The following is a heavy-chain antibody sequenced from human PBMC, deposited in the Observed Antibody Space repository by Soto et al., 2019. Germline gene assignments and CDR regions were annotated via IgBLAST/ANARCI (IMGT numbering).Heavy chain of an antibody. CDR1: GYTFSSYA. CDR3: ARDSRAEYYFDY. D-gene: IGHD6-19*01. V-gene: IGHV1-3*01. CDR2: INAGNGNT. Sequence: GASVKVSCKASGYTFSSYAMHWVRQAPGQRLEWMGWINAGNGNTKYSQKFQGRVTITRDTSASTAYMELSSLRSEDTAVYYCARDSRAEYYFDYWGQGTLVTVSS. J-gene: IGHJ4*02.